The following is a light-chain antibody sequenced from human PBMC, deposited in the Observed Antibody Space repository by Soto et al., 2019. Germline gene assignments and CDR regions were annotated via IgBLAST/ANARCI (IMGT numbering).Light chain of an antibody. V-gene: IGKV3-15*01. Sequence: EIVMTQSPATLSVSPGDTATLSCRASQSINSNLAWYQQKPGQAPRLLIYGASIRATGAPARFSGSGSGTEFTLTISSLQSEDFAVYYCQLYNNWPPWTFGQGTKVEIK. J-gene: IGKJ1*01. CDR1: QSINSN. CDR3: QLYNNWPPWT. CDR2: GAS.